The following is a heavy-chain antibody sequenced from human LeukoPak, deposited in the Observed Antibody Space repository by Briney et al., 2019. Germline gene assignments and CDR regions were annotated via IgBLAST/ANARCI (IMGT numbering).Heavy chain of an antibody. CDR3: AKRSSSSWYYYGMDV. Sequence: QPGGSLRLSCAASGFTFSSYWMSWVRQAPGKGLEWVANIKQDGSEKYYVDSVKGRFTISRDNAKNPLYLQMNSLRAEDTAVYYCAKRSSSSWYYYGMDVWGQGTTVTVSS. CDR1: GFTFSSYW. V-gene: IGHV3-7*01. D-gene: IGHD6-6*01. J-gene: IGHJ6*02. CDR2: IKQDGSEK.